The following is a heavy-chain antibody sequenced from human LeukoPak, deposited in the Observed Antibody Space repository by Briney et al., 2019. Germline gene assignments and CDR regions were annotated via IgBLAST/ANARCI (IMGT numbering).Heavy chain of an antibody. CDR2: INPDGSTT. CDR1: GFTFSSYW. D-gene: IGHD3-3*02. Sequence: GGSLRLSCAASGFTFSSYWMHWVRQAPGKGLVWVSRINPDGSTTSYADSVKGRFTISRDSAKNTLYLQMNSLRAEDTAVYYCARVSVGRYYFDTWGQGTPVTVS. CDR3: ARVSVGRYYFDT. J-gene: IGHJ4*02. V-gene: IGHV3-74*01.